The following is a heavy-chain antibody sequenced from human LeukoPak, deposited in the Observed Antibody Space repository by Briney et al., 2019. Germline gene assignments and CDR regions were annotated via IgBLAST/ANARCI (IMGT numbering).Heavy chain of an antibody. J-gene: IGHJ4*02. V-gene: IGHV3-30*02. D-gene: IGHD4-11*01. Sequence: GGSLRLSCAASGFIFSNYGMCWVRQAPGKGLEWVAFIENDGSNKYYGDSVRGRFTISRDNSRNTMYMQMNSLRVEDTAVYYCAKDITVTTGTFDYWGQGTLVTVSS. CDR1: GFIFSNYG. CDR2: IENDGSNK. CDR3: AKDITVTTGTFDY.